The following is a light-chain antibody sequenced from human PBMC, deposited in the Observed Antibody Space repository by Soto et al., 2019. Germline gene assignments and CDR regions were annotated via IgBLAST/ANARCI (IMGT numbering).Light chain of an antibody. CDR2: EAS. J-gene: IGKJ1*01. CDR3: QQDITYPYA. V-gene: IGKV1-5*03. Sequence: DIQMTQSPSTLSASVGDRVTITCRASQSTSTWLAWYQQRPGKNPKLLISEASKLESGVPSRFRGSGSGTEFTLTISSLQPDDFATSYCQQDITYPYAFGQGTKVDI. CDR1: QSTSTW.